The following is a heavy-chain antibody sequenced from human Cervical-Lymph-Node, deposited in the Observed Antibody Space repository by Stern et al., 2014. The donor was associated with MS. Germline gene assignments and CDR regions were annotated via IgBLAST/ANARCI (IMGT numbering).Heavy chain of an antibody. CDR1: GYSISSGYY. J-gene: IGHJ5*02. CDR3: AREEQQLVHGNWFDP. D-gene: IGHD6-13*01. V-gene: IGHV4-38-2*02. CDR2: FYHSGST. Sequence: QVQLQESGPGLVKPSETLSLTCTVSGYSISSGYYWGWIRQPPGKGLQWIGNFYHSGSTYYNPSLKSRVPISIDTSKNQFSLKLISGTAADTAVYYCAREEQQLVHGNWFDPWGQGTLVTVSS.